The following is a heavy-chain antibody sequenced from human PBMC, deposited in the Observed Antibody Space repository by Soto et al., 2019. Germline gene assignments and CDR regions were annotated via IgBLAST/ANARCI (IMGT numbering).Heavy chain of an antibody. CDR2: IYSGGST. V-gene: IGHV4-61*01. CDR3: ARFVRSCSATTCSTRADV. D-gene: IGHD2-2*01. CDR1: GGFVNSDTHS. Sequence: SETLSLSCTVSGGFVNSDTHSWSWIRQTPGKRLEWIGFIYSGGSTKNPSLRSRVTMSVDTSKNQFSLKLRSVIVADTAVYHCARFVRSCSATTCSTRADVWGQGITVTVSS. J-gene: IGHJ6*02.